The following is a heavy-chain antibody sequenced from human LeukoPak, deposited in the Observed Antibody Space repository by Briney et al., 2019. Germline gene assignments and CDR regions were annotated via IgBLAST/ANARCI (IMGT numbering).Heavy chain of an antibody. D-gene: IGHD1-26*01. J-gene: IGHJ6*02. Sequence: PGGSLRLSCAASGFISSGYSMNWVRQAPGKGLEWVAVILYDGNNKHYAESVKGRFTISRDNSNNMLYLQMNSLRPEDTAVYYCAKDRLFGSGLNGPHYYYGMDVWGQGTTVTVSS. V-gene: IGHV3-30*18. CDR1: GFISSGYS. CDR3: AKDRLFGSGLNGPHYYYGMDV. CDR2: ILYDGNNK.